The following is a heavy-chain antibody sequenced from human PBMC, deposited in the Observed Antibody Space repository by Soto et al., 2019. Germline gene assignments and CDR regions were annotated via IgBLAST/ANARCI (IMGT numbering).Heavy chain of an antibody. J-gene: IGHJ5*02. D-gene: IGHD2-15*01. Sequence: GESLNISCAASGFTFSSYEMNWVRQAPGKVLEWVSYISSSGSTIYCADSVKGRFTISRDNAKNSLYLQMNSLRADDTAVYYCARAVVVVPNWFDPWGQGTLVTVSS. CDR3: ARAVVVVPNWFDP. V-gene: IGHV3-48*03. CDR2: ISSSGSTI. CDR1: GFTFSSYE.